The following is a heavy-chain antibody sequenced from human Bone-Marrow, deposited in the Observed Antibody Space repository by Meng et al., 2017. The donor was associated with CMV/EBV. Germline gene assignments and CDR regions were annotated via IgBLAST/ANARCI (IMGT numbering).Heavy chain of an antibody. Sequence: LRLSCGAAGFTFSSYWMSWVRQAPGKGLEWVANIKQDGGVTYYAASVKGRFTISRDNAKNSLYLQMNSLRAEDTAVYYCARDTAMDRTPYYYYYGMDVWGPGTTVTVAS. CDR3: ARDTAMDRTPYYYYYGMDV. CDR2: IKQDGGVT. V-gene: IGHV3-7*01. J-gene: IGHJ6*02. CDR1: GFTFSSYW. D-gene: IGHD5-18*01.